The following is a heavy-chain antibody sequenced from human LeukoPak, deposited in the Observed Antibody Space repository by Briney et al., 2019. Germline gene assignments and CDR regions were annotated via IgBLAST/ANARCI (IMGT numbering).Heavy chain of an antibody. Sequence: KPSETLSLTCTVSGGSISSYYWSWIRQPPGKGLEWIGEINHSGSTNYNPSLKSRVTISVDTSKNQFSLKLSSVTAADTAVYYCARSGVRFYYYYYYMDVWGKGTTVTISS. V-gene: IGHV4-34*01. CDR1: GGSISSYY. D-gene: IGHD2-8*01. J-gene: IGHJ6*03. CDR2: INHSGST. CDR3: ARSGVRFYYYYYYMDV.